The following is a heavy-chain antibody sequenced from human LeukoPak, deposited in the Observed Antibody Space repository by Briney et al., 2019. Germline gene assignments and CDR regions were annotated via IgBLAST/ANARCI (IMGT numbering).Heavy chain of an antibody. Sequence: ASVKVSCKSSGYTFTGYFMHWVRQAPGQGLEWEGWINLNSGGTNYAQKFQGRVTMTRDTSISTAYMELSSLTYDDTAVYYCARGVLLQGRGAFDIWGQGAMVTVSS. J-gene: IGHJ3*02. CDR1: GYTFTGYF. D-gene: IGHD2-15*01. CDR3: ARGVLLQGRGAFDI. V-gene: IGHV1-2*02. CDR2: INLNSGGT.